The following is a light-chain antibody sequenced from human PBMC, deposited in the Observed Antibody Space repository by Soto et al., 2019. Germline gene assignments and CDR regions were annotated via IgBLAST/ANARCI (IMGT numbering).Light chain of an antibody. Sequence: QSVLTQPPSASGTPGQTVTISCSGSSSNIGNNIVNWYQQLPGTAPKLLIYSNNQRPSGVPDRFSGSKSGTSASLAISGLQSEDDADYYCAAWDDSLNGWVFGGGTKLTVL. J-gene: IGLJ3*02. V-gene: IGLV1-44*01. CDR3: AAWDDSLNGWV. CDR2: SNN. CDR1: SSNIGNNI.